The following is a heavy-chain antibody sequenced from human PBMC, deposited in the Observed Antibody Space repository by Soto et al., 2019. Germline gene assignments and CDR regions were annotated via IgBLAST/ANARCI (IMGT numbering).Heavy chain of an antibody. D-gene: IGHD3-10*02. CDR2: ISSSGNTI. CDR3: AGGRTIFNGMDV. J-gene: IGHJ6*02. Sequence: QVQLVESGGGLVKPGGSLRVSCAASGFSFSDYYMSWIRQAPGTGLEWVSYISSSGNTIYHADSVKGRFTISRDNAKNSLNLQMNSLRDEDTAVYYCAGGRTIFNGMDVWGQGTTVTVSS. V-gene: IGHV3-11*01. CDR1: GFSFSDYY.